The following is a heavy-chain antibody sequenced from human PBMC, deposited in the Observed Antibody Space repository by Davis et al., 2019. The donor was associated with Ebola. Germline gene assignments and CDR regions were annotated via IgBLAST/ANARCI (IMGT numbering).Heavy chain of an antibody. D-gene: IGHD6-13*01. V-gene: IGHV4-34*01. J-gene: IGHJ5*02. CDR2: INHSGST. Sequence: GSLRLSCPVYGGSFSGYYWSWIRQPPGKGLEWIGEINHSGSTTYNPSLKSRVTISVDTSKNQFSLKLSSVTAADTAVYYCARVRGEGYSSSWYPPLNWFDPWGQGTLVTVSS. CDR1: GGSFSGYY. CDR3: ARVRGEGYSSSWYPPLNWFDP.